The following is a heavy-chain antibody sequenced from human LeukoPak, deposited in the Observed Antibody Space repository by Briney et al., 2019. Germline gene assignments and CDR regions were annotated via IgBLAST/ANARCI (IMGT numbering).Heavy chain of an antibody. CDR2: ISGSGGST. Sequence: GGSLRLSCAASGFTFSSYAMSWVRQAPGKGLEWVSAISGSGGSTYYADSVKGRFTISRDNSKNTLYLQMNSLRAEATAVYYCAKDRWGLQQGGTTFDYWGQGTLVTVSS. D-gene: IGHD1-26*01. CDR1: GFTFSSYA. V-gene: IGHV3-23*01. CDR3: AKDRWGLQQGGTTFDY. J-gene: IGHJ4*02.